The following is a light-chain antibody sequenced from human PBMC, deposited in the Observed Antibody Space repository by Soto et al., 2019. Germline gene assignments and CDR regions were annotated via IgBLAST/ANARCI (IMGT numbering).Light chain of an antibody. Sequence: DLQMTQSPSTLSASVGDTVTITCRASQSISNRLAWYQQKPGRAPKLLMHGDSTLERGVPSRFGGDGSGTDFTLTISDLQPDDVATYYCQQYDTYSRPFGQGTKVEI. V-gene: IGKV1-5*01. CDR2: GDS. CDR1: QSISNR. CDR3: QQYDTYSRP. J-gene: IGKJ1*01.